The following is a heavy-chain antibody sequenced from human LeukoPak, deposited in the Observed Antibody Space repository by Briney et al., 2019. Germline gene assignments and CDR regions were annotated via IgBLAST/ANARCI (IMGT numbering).Heavy chain of an antibody. V-gene: IGHV3-23*01. Sequence: GGTLRLSCAASGFTFSSYGMSWVRQAPGKGLEWVSAISGSGGSTYYADSVKGRFTISRDNSKNTLYLQMNSLRAEDTAVYYCAKGDTPIRITMVRESRAFDYWGQGTLVTVSS. CDR2: ISGSGGST. J-gene: IGHJ4*02. CDR3: AKGDTPIRITMVRESRAFDY. D-gene: IGHD3-10*01. CDR1: GFTFSSYG.